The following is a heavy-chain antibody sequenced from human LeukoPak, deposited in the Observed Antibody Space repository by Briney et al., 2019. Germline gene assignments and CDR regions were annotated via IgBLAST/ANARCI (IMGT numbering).Heavy chain of an antibody. CDR2: IYHSGST. Sequence: TLSLTCAVSGSSISSGGYSWSWIRQPPGEGLEWIGYIYHSGSTYYNPSLKSRVTISVDRSKNQFSLKLSSVTAADTAVYYCARSGWLQSFDYWGQGTLVTVSS. J-gene: IGHJ4*02. D-gene: IGHD5-24*01. CDR1: GSSISSGGYS. CDR3: ARSGWLQSFDY. V-gene: IGHV4-30-2*01.